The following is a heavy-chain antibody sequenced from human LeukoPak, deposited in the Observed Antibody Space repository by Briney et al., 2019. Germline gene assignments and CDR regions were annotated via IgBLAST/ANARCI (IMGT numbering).Heavy chain of an antibody. CDR1: GFTVSTNY. J-gene: IGHJ4*02. D-gene: IGHD3-3*01. CDR3: AKDTRTISCLEY. V-gene: IGHV3-53*01. CDR2: VYSDGKT. Sequence: PGGSLRLSCAASGFTVSTNYMSWARQAPGKGLEWVSVVYSDGKTCYADAVKGRFTISKDNSRNTLYLQMNSLRAEDTAVYYCAKDTRTISCLEYWGQGTLVTVSS.